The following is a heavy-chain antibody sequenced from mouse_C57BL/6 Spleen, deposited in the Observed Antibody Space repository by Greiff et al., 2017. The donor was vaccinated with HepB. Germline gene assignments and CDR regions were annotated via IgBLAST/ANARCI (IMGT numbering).Heavy chain of an antibody. Sequence: VQLVESGPELVKPGASVKISCKASGYAFSSSWMNWVKQRPGKGLEWIGRIYPGDGDTNYNGKFKGKATLTADKSSSTAYMQLSSLTSEDSAVYFCARGLSSYWYFDVWGTGTTVTVSS. CDR2: IYPGDGDT. V-gene: IGHV1-82*01. D-gene: IGHD3-1*01. CDR1: GYAFSSSW. CDR3: ARGLSSYWYFDV. J-gene: IGHJ1*03.